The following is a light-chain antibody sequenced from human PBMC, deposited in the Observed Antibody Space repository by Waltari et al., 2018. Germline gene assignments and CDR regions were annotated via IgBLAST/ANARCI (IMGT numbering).Light chain of an antibody. CDR1: PRVSRA. CDR3: QHYLRLPVT. CDR2: GAS. J-gene: IGKJ1*01. Sequence: ELVLTQSPGTLSLSPGENAPVSCRASPRVSRALAWYQQKPGQAPRLLIYGASTRATGIPDRFSGSGSGTDFSLTISRLEPDDFAVYYCQHYLRLPVTFGQGTTVEI. V-gene: IGKV3-20*01.